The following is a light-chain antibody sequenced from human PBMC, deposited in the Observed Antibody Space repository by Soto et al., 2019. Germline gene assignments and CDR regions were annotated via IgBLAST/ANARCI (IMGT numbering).Light chain of an antibody. CDR2: ENY. Sequence: QSVLMQPPSVSAAPGQKVTISCSGSASNIGNNYVSWYQQLPGTAPKLLIYENYERPSGIPDRFSGSKSGTSATLGITGLQTGDEADYYCGAWDNSLTGGVFGGGTKLTVL. J-gene: IGLJ2*01. V-gene: IGLV1-51*02. CDR3: GAWDNSLTGGV. CDR1: ASNIGNNY.